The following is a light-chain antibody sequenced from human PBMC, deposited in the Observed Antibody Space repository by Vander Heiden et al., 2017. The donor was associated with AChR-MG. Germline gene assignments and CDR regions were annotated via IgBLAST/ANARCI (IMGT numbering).Light chain of an antibody. CDR1: QSVSSY. V-gene: IGKV3-11*01. Sequence: PGETATLSCRASQSVSSYFGWYQQKPGQAPRLLIYEASKRATGIPARFSASGYGTDFTLTISSRAPEDSAVYYCQQRSNWPPFTFGQGTKLEIK. CDR3: QQRSNWPPFT. J-gene: IGKJ2*01. CDR2: EAS.